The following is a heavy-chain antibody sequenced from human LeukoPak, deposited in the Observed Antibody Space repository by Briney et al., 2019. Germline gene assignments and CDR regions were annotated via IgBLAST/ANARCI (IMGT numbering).Heavy chain of an antibody. CDR2: IIPIFGTA. J-gene: IGHJ4*02. V-gene: IGHV1-69*01. CDR3: ARGSFGPGSYCDY. Sequence: ASVKLSYNASGGTFSISAISLVRQAPGQGLERVGGIIPIFGTANYAQKFQGRVTITADESTVTAYMELSSLRSEDTAVYYCARGSFGPGSYCDYWGQGTLVTVSS. CDR1: GGTFSISA. D-gene: IGHD3-10*01.